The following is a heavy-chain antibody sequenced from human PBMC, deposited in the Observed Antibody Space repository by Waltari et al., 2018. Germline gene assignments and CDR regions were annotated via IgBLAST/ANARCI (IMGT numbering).Heavy chain of an antibody. CDR1: GYTLTELS. J-gene: IGHJ5*02. CDR3: AREKGRFGEFLDL. V-gene: IGHV1-24*01. Sequence: QVQLVQSGAEVKKPGASVKVSCKVSGYTLTELSMHWVRQAPGKGLEWMGGFDPEDGETIYAQKFRNRMTITTDYSTHSINMELGDLTSDDTAVYYCAREKGRFGEFLDLWGQGTLVTVSS. CDR2: FDPEDGET. D-gene: IGHD3-10*01.